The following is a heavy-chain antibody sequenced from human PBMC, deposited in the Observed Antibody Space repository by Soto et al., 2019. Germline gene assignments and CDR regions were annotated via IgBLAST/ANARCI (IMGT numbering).Heavy chain of an antibody. D-gene: IGHD6-19*01. J-gene: IGHJ4*02. V-gene: IGHV3-23*01. CDR1: GFTFSSLD. CDR2: ISNSGDRT. CDR3: AKDSRRSSGWYYFDY. Sequence: GGSLRLSCVASGFTFSSLDMGWVRQAPGKGLEWVSGISNSGDRTYYADSVKGRFTISRDNSKNTLFLQMNSLRAEDTAVYYCAKDSRRSSGWYYFDYWGQGTLVTVSS.